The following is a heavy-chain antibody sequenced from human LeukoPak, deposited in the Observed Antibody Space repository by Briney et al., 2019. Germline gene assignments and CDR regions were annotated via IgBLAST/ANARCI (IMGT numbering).Heavy chain of an antibody. CDR1: GLIFSDYY. J-gene: IGHJ4*02. CDR2: ISTSGSTI. CDR3: ASVESSLRD. Sequence: GGSLRLSCAASGLIFSDYYMSWIRQAPGKGLEWVSYISTSGSTIYYADAVKGPLTISRDNAKNSLYLQMNSLRAEDTAVYYCASVESSLRDWGQGTLVTVSS. V-gene: IGHV3-11*01.